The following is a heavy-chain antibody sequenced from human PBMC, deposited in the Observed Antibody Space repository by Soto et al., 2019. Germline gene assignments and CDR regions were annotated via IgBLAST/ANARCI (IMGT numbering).Heavy chain of an antibody. CDR3: ARESGGATATLDYYYFYMDV. D-gene: IGHD5-12*01. J-gene: IGHJ6*03. Sequence: QVQLVQSGAEVKRPGASVTVSCRSSGDTFNDYYIHWVRQAPGQGLEWMGWINPNGGVTKYAQKFQGWGSMTRDTSIMTVYMQLSRLRSDDTAVYYCARESGGATATLDYYYFYMDVWGTGTTVTVSS. CDR1: GDTFNDYY. V-gene: IGHV1-2*04. CDR2: INPNGGVT.